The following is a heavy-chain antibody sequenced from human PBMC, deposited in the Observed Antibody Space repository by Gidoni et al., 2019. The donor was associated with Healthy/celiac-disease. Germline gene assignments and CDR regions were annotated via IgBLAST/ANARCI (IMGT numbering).Heavy chain of an antibody. CDR3: ARSTAASNLYFDY. Sequence: QVTLRESRPALVKPTQTTTLTFTFPGFSLSTSGKCVSWFRQPPGKAMEWLARIDWDDDKYYGTSLKTRLTISKDTSQNQVVLTMTNMDPVDTATYYCARSTAASNLYFDYWGQGTLVTVSS. CDR1: GFSLSTSGKC. V-gene: IGHV2-70*15. D-gene: IGHD6-13*01. J-gene: IGHJ4*02. CDR2: IDWDDDK.